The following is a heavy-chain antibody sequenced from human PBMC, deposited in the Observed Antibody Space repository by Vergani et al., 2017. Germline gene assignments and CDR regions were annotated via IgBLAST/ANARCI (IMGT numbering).Heavy chain of an antibody. Sequence: QVQLVQSGAEVKKPGASVKVSCKASGYTFTSYAISWVRQAPGQGLEWMGRIIPIFGTANYAQKFQGRVTITADESTSTAYMELSSLRSEDTAVYYCARGLAYCGGDCYSGHDAFDIWGQGTMVTVSS. CDR2: IIPIFGTA. D-gene: IGHD2-21*02. V-gene: IGHV1-69*13. CDR1: GYTFTSYA. J-gene: IGHJ3*02. CDR3: ARGLAYCGGDCYSGHDAFDI.